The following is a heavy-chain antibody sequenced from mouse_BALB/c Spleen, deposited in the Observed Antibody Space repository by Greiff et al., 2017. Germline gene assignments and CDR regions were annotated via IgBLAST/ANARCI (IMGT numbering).Heavy chain of an antibody. V-gene: IGHV1S137*01. CDR3: ARCGYDGYFDV. D-gene: IGHD2-3*01. CDR2: ISTYYGDA. J-gene: IGHJ1*01. Sequence: QVQLKESGAELVRPGVSVKISCKGSGYTFTDYAMHWVKQSHAKSLEWIGVISTYYGDASYNQKFKGKATMTVDKSSSTAYMELARLTSEDSAIYYCARCGYDGYFDVWGAGTTVTVSS. CDR1: GYTFTDYA.